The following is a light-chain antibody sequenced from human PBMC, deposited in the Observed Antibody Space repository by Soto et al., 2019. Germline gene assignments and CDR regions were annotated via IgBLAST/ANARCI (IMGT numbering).Light chain of an antibody. CDR2: RNN. Sequence: QSVLTQPPSASGTPGQRVTISCSGSSSNIGSNYVYWYQQLPGTAPKLLIYRNNQRPSGGPDRFSGSKSGTSASLAISGLRSEDEADYYCAAWDDSLSGLYVFGTGTKLTVL. J-gene: IGLJ1*01. V-gene: IGLV1-47*01. CDR1: SSNIGSNY. CDR3: AAWDDSLSGLYV.